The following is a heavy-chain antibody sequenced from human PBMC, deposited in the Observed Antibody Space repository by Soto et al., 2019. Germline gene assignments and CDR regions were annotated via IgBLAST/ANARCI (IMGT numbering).Heavy chain of an antibody. D-gene: IGHD1-26*01. CDR3: AKRGSGSYFDY. V-gene: IGHV3-23*01. CDR1: GFTFSSYA. Sequence: EVQLLESGGGLVQPGGSLRLSCAASGFTFSSYAMNWVRQAPGKGLEWVSVISGSGGSTYYADSVKGRFSISRDSSKNTLYLQMNSLRAEDTAVYYCAKRGSGSYFDYWRQGTLVTVSS. CDR2: ISGSGGST. J-gene: IGHJ4*02.